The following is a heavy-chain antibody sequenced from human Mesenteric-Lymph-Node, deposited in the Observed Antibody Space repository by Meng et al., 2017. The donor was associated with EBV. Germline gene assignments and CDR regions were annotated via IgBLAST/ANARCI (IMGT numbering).Heavy chain of an antibody. D-gene: IGHD2-15*01. V-gene: IGHV4-30-4*01. CDR2: IYDSGST. CDR3: ARDDCTGGSCHSFGWFDH. CDR1: GGAIISCAYY. Sequence: QVQLPASAPARVNPSQALSLACASSGGAIISCAYYWSWIRKPPGKCLEWIAYIYDSGSTYYNPTLKTPITMSVDTSKNQFSLKLSYVTVAVTAVYYCARDDCTGGSCHSFGWFDHWGQGTLVTVSS. J-gene: IGHJ5*02.